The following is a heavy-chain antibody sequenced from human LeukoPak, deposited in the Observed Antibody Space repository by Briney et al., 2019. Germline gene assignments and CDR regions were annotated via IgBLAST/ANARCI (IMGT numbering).Heavy chain of an antibody. CDR3: ARAVATRIFDY. J-gene: IGHJ4*02. V-gene: IGHV4-59*01. CDR2: IYYSGST. D-gene: IGHD5-12*01. Sequence: SETLSLTCTVSGGSISSYYWSCIRQPPGKGLEWVGYIYYSGSTNYNPSLKSRVTISVDTSKNQFSLKLSSVTAADTAVYYCARAVATRIFDYWGQGTLVTVSS. CDR1: GGSISSYY.